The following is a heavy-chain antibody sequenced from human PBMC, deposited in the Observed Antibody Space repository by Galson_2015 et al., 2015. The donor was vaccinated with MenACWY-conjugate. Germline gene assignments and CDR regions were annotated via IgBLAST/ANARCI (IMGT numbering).Heavy chain of an antibody. CDR1: TTYW. V-gene: IGHV5-51*01. CDR3: TRHPPGGRGMDV. J-gene: IGHJ6*02. CDR2: ISPGDSYT. D-gene: IGHD1-26*01. Sequence: TTYWIGWVRQMPGKGLEWMGFISPGDSYTRYNPAFQGQVTISADKSISTAYLQWNSLQASDTAMYYCTRHPPGGRGMDVWGQGTTVTVSS.